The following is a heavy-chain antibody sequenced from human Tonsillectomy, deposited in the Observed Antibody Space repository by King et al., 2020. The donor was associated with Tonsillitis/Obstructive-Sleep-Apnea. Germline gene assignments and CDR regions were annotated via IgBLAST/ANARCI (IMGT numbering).Heavy chain of an antibody. CDR3: AMDAAAYGMNA. J-gene: IGHJ6*02. V-gene: IGHV3-33*01. CDR1: GFTFSSYG. CDR2: IWPDGTNK. D-gene: IGHD3-16*01. Sequence: VQLVESGGGVVQPGRSLRLSCAASGFTFSSYGMHWVRQAPGKRLEWVAVIWPDGTNKYYGDSVKGRFTISRDNSKNTLYLQMNSLRVEDMAVYYCAMDAAAYGMNAWGQGPSVTVS.